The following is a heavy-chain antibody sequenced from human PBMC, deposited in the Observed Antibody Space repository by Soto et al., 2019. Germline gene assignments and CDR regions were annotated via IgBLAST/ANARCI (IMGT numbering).Heavy chain of an antibody. J-gene: IGHJ4*02. CDR2: IFDSGSD. CDR1: GGSITSGGYS. CDR3: ARGSGYFRNFDS. Sequence: QVQLQESGPGLVKPSQTLSLTCYVSGGSITSGGYSWTWILHQQGKALQLIGYIFDSGSDYYNPSLKSRLTISIDTGKNLFSLKLSSVTAADTAVYYCARGSGYFRNFDSWGQGTLVSVSS. D-gene: IGHD3-3*01. V-gene: IGHV4-31*02.